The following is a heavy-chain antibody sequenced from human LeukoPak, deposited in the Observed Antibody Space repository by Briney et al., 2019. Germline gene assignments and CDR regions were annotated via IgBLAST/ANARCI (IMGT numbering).Heavy chain of an antibody. J-gene: IGHJ4*02. Sequence: TSETLSLTCTVSGGSISSYYWSWIRQPPGKGLEWIGFFYYSGSTNYNPSLKSRVTISVDTSKNQFSLKLSSVTAADTAVYYCARGGPGEAPGYWGQGTLVTVSS. CDR3: ARGGPGEAPGY. CDR1: GGSISSYY. V-gene: IGHV4-59*08. CDR2: FYYSGST. D-gene: IGHD3-10*01.